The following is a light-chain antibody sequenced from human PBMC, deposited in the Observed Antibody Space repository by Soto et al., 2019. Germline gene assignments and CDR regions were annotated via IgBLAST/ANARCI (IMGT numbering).Light chain of an antibody. Sequence: EIVMTQSPGTLSVSPGERATLSCRASQSVSSKLAWYQQKRGQAPRLLIYGASTRATGIPARFSGSGSGTEFTPTISSLQSEDFAVYYCQQYNNWPPWTFGQGTKVEIK. CDR1: QSVSSK. CDR3: QQYNNWPPWT. CDR2: GAS. V-gene: IGKV3-15*01. J-gene: IGKJ1*01.